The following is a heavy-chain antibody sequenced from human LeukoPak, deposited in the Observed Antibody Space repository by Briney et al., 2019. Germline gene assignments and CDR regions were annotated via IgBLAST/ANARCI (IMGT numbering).Heavy chain of an antibody. V-gene: IGHV4-59*01. CDR3: ARGEGRYSHFDY. CDR2: LYYSGST. D-gene: IGHD3-10*01. J-gene: IGHJ4*02. Sequence: KPSETLSLTCTVSGGSISSYYWSWIRQPPGKGLEWIGYLYYSGSTNYNPSLKSRVTISVDTSKNQFSLKLSSVTAADTAVYYCARGEGRYSHFDYWGQGTLVTVSS. CDR1: GGSISSYY.